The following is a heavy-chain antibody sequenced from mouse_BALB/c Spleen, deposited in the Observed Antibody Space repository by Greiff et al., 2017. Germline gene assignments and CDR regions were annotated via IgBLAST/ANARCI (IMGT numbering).Heavy chain of an antibody. J-gene: IGHJ2*01. CDR3: ATCPLDSSGYYFDY. CDR2: ISYDGSN. D-gene: IGHD3-2*01. CDR1: GYSITSGYY. Sequence: EVQLVESGPGLVKPSQSLSLTCSVTGYSITSGYYWNWIRQFPGNKLEWMGYISYDGSNNYNPSLKNRNSITRDTSTNQFFLKLNSVTTEDTATYYGATCPLDSSGYYFDYWGQGTTLTVSS. V-gene: IGHV3-6*02.